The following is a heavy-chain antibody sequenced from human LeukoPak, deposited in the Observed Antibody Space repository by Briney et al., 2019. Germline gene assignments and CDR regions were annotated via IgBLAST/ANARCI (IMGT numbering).Heavy chain of an antibody. CDR2: IYSGGST. V-gene: IGHV3-53*01. J-gene: IGHJ3*02. D-gene: IGHD3-22*01. Sequence: GGSLRLSCAASGFTFSTYKMNWVRQAPGKGLEWVSVIYSGGSTYYADSVKGRFTISRDNSKNTLYLQMNSLRAEDTAVYYCARDGADYDSSGYYYGAFDIWGQGTMVTVSS. CDR1: GFTFSTYK. CDR3: ARDGADYDSSGYYYGAFDI.